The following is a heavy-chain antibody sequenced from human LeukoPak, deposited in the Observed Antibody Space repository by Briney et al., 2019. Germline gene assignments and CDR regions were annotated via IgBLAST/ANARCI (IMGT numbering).Heavy chain of an antibody. Sequence: GGSLRLSCAAPGFTFSSYGMHWVRQAPGKGLEWVAVIWYDGSNKYYADSVKGRFTISRDNSKNTLYLQMNSLRAEDTAVYYCARAEEGYSSIYWGQGTLVTVSS. D-gene: IGHD6-13*01. V-gene: IGHV3-33*01. CDR1: GFTFSSYG. CDR2: IWYDGSNK. J-gene: IGHJ4*02. CDR3: ARAEEGYSSIY.